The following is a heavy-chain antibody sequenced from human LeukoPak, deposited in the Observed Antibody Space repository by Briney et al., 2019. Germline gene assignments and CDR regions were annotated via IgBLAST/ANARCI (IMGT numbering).Heavy chain of an antibody. CDR2: ISYDGSNK. CDR1: GFTFSSYA. CDR3: ARVGLDL. Sequence: GGSLRLSCAASGFTFSSYAMHWVRQAPGKGLEWVAVISYDGSNKYYADSVKGRFTISRDNSKNTLYLQMNSLRAEDTAVYYCARVGLDLWGQGTLVTVSS. J-gene: IGHJ5*02. V-gene: IGHV3-30-3*01.